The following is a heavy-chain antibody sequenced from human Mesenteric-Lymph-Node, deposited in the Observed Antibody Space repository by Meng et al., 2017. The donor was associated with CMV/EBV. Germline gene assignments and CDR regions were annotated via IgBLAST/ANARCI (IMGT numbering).Heavy chain of an antibody. J-gene: IGHJ2*01. CDR2: INSDGSTT. CDR1: EFTFSSYW. Sequence: GESLTISCAASEFTFSSYWMHWVRQAPGKGLVWVSRINSDGSTTNYADSVKGRFTISRDNAKNTLYLQMNSLRAEDTAVYYCAAGYLDLWGRGTLVTVSS. V-gene: IGHV3-74*01. CDR3: AAGYLDL.